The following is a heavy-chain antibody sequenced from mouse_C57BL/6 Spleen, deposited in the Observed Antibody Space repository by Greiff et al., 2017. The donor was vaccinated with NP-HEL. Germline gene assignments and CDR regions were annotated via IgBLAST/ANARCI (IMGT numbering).Heavy chain of an antibody. CDR2: ISIGSSTI. Sequence: DVMLVESGGGLVKPGGSLKLSCAASGFTFSDYGMHWVRQAPEKGLEWVAYISIGSSTIYYADTVKGRFTISRDNAKNTLFLQMTSLRSEDTAMYYCARHRNFDYWGQGTTLTVSS. CDR3: ARHRNFDY. V-gene: IGHV5-17*01. J-gene: IGHJ2*01. CDR1: GFTFSDYG.